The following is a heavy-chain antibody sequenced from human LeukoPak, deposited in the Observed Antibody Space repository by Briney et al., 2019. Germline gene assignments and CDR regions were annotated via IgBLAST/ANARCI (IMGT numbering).Heavy chain of an antibody. D-gene: IGHD4-17*01. V-gene: IGHV3-30*18. J-gene: IGHJ4*02. CDR3: AKSTTVTQRGYFDY. Sequence: PGRSLRLSCAASGFTFSSYGMHWGRQAPAKGLEWVDIISYDGSNKYYADSVKGRFTISRDNSKNTLYLQMNSLRAEDTAVYYCAKSTTVTQRGYFDYWGQGTLVTVSS. CDR1: GFTFSSYG. CDR2: ISYDGSNK.